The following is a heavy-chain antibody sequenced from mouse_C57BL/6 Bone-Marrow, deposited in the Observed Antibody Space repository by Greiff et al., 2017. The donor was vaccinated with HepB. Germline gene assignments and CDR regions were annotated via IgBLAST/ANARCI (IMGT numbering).Heavy chain of an antibody. D-gene: IGHD4-1*01. CDR3: ARHHPGVDY. J-gene: IGHJ2*01. CDR1: GFTFSSYT. CDR2: ISGGGGNT. Sequence: EVKLQESGGGLVKPGGSLKLSCAASGFTFSSYTMSWVRQTPEKRLEWVATISGGGGNTYYPDSVKGRFTISRDNAKNTLYLQMSSLRSEDTALYYCARHHPGVDYWGQGTTLTVSS. V-gene: IGHV5-9*01.